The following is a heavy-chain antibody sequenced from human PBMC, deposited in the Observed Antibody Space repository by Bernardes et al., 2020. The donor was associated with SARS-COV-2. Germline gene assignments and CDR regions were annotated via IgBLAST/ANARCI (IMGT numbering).Heavy chain of an antibody. J-gene: IGHJ5*02. CDR2: INPYNGHT. CDR1: GDTFTNSG. V-gene: IGHV1-18*01. CDR3: ARHRSAVVLSGVSNWFDP. Sequence: ASVKVSCKTSGDTFTNSGISWLRQAPGQGLEWVGWINPYNGHTNYAQTVQDRVSLTTDTSTSTAYMEMTSLTSDDTAVYYCARHRSAVVLSGVSNWFDPWGQGTLVTVSS. D-gene: IGHD2-2*01.